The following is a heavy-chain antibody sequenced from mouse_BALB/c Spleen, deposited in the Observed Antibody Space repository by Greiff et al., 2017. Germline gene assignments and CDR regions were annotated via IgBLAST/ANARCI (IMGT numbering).Heavy chain of an antibody. CDR1: GFTFSSFG. CDR3: ARRYGKNAMDY. V-gene: IGHV5-17*02. D-gene: IGHD2-10*02. CDR2: ISSGSSTI. Sequence: EVKLVESRGGLVQPGGSRKLSCAASGFTFSSFGMHWVRQAPEKGLEWVAYISSGSSTIYYADTVKGRFTISRDNPKNTLFLQMTSLRSEDTAMYYCARRYGKNAMDYWGQGTSVTVSS. J-gene: IGHJ4*01.